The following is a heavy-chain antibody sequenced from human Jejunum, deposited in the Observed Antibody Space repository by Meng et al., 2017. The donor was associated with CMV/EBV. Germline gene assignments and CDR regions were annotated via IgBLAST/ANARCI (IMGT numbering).Heavy chain of an antibody. D-gene: IGHD5-24*01. CDR1: GYTFTGNY. CDR2: INPNGGGT. CDR3: ARLPAMATIYYFFDY. J-gene: IGHJ4*02. Sequence: GYTFTGNYIHWVRQAPGQGLEWMGWINPNGGGTNYAQKFQGRVTMTRDTSINTVYMNLSSLRSDDTAVYYCARLPAMATIYYFFDYWGQGTLVTVPS. V-gene: IGHV1-2*02.